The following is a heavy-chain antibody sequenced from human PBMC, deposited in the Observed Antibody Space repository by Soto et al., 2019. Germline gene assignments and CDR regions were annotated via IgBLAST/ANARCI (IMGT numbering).Heavy chain of an antibody. CDR1: GGSFSGYY. Sequence: QVQLQQWGAGLLKPSETLSLTCAVYGGSFSGYYWSWIRQPPGKGMEWMGEINHSGSTNYNPSLKSRVTISVDTSKNQFSLKLSSVTAADTAVYYCARGPAHSSGWPYYYGMDVWGQGTTVTVSS. CDR2: INHSGST. D-gene: IGHD6-19*01. CDR3: ARGPAHSSGWPYYYGMDV. J-gene: IGHJ6*02. V-gene: IGHV4-34*01.